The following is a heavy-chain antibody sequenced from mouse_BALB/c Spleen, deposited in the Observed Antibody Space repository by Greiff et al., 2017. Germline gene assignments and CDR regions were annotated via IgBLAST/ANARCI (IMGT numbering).Heavy chain of an antibody. CDR1: GFTFSSYA. V-gene: IGHV5-6-5*01. D-gene: IGHD2-4*01. J-gene: IGHJ3*01. Sequence: EVKLVESGGGLVKPGGSLKLSCAASGFTFSSYAMSWVRQTPEKRLEWVASISSGGSTYYPDSVKGRFTISRDNARNILYLQMSSLRSEDTAMYYCAREGVYYDWFAYWGQGTLVTVSA. CDR3: AREGVYYDWFAY. CDR2: ISSGGST.